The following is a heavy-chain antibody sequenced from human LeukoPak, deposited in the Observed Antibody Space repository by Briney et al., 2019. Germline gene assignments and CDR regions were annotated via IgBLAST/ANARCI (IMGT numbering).Heavy chain of an antibody. V-gene: IGHV3-74*01. Sequence: PGGSLRLSCAASGFTFSSKWMYWVRQTPGEGLVWVSRISPDGSNTANADSVKGRFTISRDNAKNSLYLQMNGLRAEDTAVYYCARASGWYERGPNYYYYYMDVWGKGTTVTVSS. D-gene: IGHD6-19*01. CDR3: ARASGWYERGPNYYYYYMDV. CDR2: ISPDGSNT. CDR1: GFTFSSKW. J-gene: IGHJ6*03.